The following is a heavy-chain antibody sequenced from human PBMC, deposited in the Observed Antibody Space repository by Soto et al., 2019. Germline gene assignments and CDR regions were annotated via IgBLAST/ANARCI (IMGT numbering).Heavy chain of an antibody. CDR3: TLIDYYDSSGYYYPTDVDY. CDR1: GFTFSNAW. CDR2: IKSKTDGGTT. Sequence: GGSLRLSCAASGFTFSNAWMNWVRQAPGKGLGWVGRIKSKTDGGTTDYAAPVKGRFTISRDDSKNTLYLQMSSLKTEDTAVYYCTLIDYYDSSGYYYPTDVDYWGQGT. D-gene: IGHD3-22*01. V-gene: IGHV3-15*07. J-gene: IGHJ4*02.